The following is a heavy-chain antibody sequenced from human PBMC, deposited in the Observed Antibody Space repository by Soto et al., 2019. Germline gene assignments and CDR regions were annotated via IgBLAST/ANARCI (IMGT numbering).Heavy chain of an antibody. CDR1: GYTFTSYY. J-gene: IGHJ5*01. CDR3: ARVVSIAAAGISGWFVS. CDR2: INPSGGST. D-gene: IGHD6-13*01. Sequence: ASVKVSCKASGYTFTSYYMHWVRQAPGQGLEWMGIINPSGGSTSYAQKFQGRVTMTRDTSTSTVYMELSSLRSEDTAVYYCARVVSIAAAGISGWFVSLGQGTLVTVPS. V-gene: IGHV1-46*03.